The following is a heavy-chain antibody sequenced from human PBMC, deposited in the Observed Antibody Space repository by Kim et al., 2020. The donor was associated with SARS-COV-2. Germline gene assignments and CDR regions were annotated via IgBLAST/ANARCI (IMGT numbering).Heavy chain of an antibody. CDR3: ARGLSGWYYFDY. D-gene: IGHD6-19*01. J-gene: IGHJ4*02. V-gene: IGHV3-33*01. Sequence: YYADSGKGRVTISRDNSKNTLYQQMNSLRAEDTAVYYGARGLSGWYYFDYWGQGTLVTVSS.